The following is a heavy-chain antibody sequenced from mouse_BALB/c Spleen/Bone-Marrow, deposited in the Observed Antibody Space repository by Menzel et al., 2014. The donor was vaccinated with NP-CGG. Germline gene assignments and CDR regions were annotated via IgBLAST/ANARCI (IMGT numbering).Heavy chain of an antibody. CDR2: INSNGDNT. V-gene: IGHV5-6-2*01. CDR3: ARRGISTAEGVGAMDY. D-gene: IGHD1-2*01. J-gene: IGHJ4*01. CDR1: GFTSTSYY. Sequence: EVKLEESGGGLVKLGGSLKLSCAASGFTSTSYYMSWVRQTPEKRLELVAAINSNGDNTYYPDTMKGRFTISRDNAKNTLYLQMSSLKSEDTALFYCARRGISTAEGVGAMDYWGQGTSVTVSS.